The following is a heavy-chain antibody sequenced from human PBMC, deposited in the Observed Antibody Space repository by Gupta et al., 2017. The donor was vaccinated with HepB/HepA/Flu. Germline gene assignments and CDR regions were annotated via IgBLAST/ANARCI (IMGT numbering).Heavy chain of an antibody. V-gene: IGHV3-30*03. CDR2: ISYDGSNK. Sequence: QVQLVESGGGVVQPGRSLRLACAASGFNSITSGMHWARQAPGKGLEWVALISYDGSNKYFADSVKGRFTSSRDNSKDTLYLQMNSLRPEDTAVYYCARDHCTTTSCSHYYFDFWGQGTLVTVSS. CDR1: GFNSITSG. D-gene: IGHD2-2*01. CDR3: ARDHCTTTSCSHYYFDF. J-gene: IGHJ4*02.